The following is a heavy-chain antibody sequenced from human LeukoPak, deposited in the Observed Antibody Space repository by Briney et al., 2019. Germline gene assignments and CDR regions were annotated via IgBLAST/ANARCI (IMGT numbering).Heavy chain of an antibody. V-gene: IGHV6-1*01. CDR2: TYHRSKWYN. Sequence: SQTLSLTCAIAGDSVSSNSAAWHWIRQSPSRVLEWLGSTYHRSKWYNDYAQSVIGRISVNPDTPKNQSSLQLNSVTPEDTAVYYCARGVSYSFDYWGQGTLVTVSS. D-gene: IGHD1-26*01. CDR1: GDSVSSNSAA. J-gene: IGHJ4*02. CDR3: ARGVSYSFDY.